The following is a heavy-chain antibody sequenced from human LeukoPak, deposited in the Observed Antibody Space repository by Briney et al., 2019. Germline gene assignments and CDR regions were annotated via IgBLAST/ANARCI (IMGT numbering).Heavy chain of an antibody. CDR3: ARGDHYYDSSGTPIANWFDP. D-gene: IGHD3-22*01. Sequence: TSETLSLTCAVYGGSFSGYYWSWIRQPPGKGLEWIGEINHSGSTNYNPSLKSRVTISVDTSKNQFSLKLSSVTAADTAVYYCARGDHYYDSSGTPIANWFDPWGQGTLVTVSS. V-gene: IGHV4-34*01. J-gene: IGHJ5*02. CDR2: INHSGST. CDR1: GGSFSGYY.